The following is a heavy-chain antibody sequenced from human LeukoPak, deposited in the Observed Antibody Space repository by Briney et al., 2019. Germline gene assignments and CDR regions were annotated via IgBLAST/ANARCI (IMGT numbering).Heavy chain of an antibody. V-gene: IGHV1-18*01. Sequence: ASVKVSCKASGYTFTSYGISWVRQAPGQGLEWMGWISAYNGNTNYAQKLQGGVTMTTDTSTSTAYMELRSLRSDDTAVYYCARDDYCSGGSCYPYFDYWGQGTLVTVSS. J-gene: IGHJ4*02. CDR1: GYTFTSYG. CDR3: ARDDYCSGGSCYPYFDY. D-gene: IGHD2-15*01. CDR2: ISAYNGNT.